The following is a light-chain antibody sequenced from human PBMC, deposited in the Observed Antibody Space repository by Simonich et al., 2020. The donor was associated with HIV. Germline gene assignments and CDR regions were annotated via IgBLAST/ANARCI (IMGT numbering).Light chain of an antibody. V-gene: IGKV3-20*01. CDR1: QSVSSNY. CDR3: QQYNNWPPIT. CDR2: GAS. Sequence: EIVLTQSPGTLSLSPGERATLSCRASQSVSSNYLGWYQQKPGQAPRLLIYGASSRATGIPDRFSGSGSGTDFTLTINRLEPEDFAVYYCQQYNNWPPITFGQGTKLEIK. J-gene: IGKJ2*01.